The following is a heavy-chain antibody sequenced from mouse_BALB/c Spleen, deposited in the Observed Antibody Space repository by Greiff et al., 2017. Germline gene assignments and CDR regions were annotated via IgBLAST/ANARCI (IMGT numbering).Heavy chain of an antibody. Sequence: VQLQQSGAELVRSGASVKLSCTASGFNIKDYYMHWVKQRPGQGLEWIGVINPGSGGTNYNEKFKGKATLTADKSSSTAYMQLSSLTSDDSAVYFCARSLPRYGSSPFAYWGQGTLVTVSA. J-gene: IGHJ3*01. CDR1: GFNIKDYY. CDR3: ARSLPRYGSSPFAY. D-gene: IGHD1-1*01. CDR2: INPGSGGT. V-gene: IGHV1-54*01.